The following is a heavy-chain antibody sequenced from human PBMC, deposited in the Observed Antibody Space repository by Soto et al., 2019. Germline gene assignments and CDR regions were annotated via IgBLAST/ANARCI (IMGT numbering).Heavy chain of an antibody. J-gene: IGHJ6*02. CDR1: GFTFSRYV. CDR3: ARFYYDSSGYLPSPYYYYYGMDV. CDR2: ISSDGSSE. Sequence: PGGSLRLSCAASGFTFSRYVMHWVRQAPGKGLEWVALISSDGSSEYYADSVRGRFTISRDNAKNSLYLQMNSRRAEDTAVYYCARFYYDSSGYLPSPYYYYYGMDVWGQGTTVTVSS. V-gene: IGHV3-30-3*01. D-gene: IGHD3-22*01.